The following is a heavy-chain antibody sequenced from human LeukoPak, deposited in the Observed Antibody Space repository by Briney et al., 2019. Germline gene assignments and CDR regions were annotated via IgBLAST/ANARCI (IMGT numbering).Heavy chain of an antibody. D-gene: IGHD3-3*01. J-gene: IGHJ4*02. CDR3: ARAGYYLSPYFFDY. V-gene: IGHV3-48*01. CDR1: GFTFSSYA. Sequence: GGSLRLSCAASGFTFSSYAMSWVRQAPGKGLVWVSYISSSSSTIYYADSVKGRFTISRDNSKNTLYLQMNSLRAEDTAVYYCARAGYYLSPYFFDYWGQGTLVTVSS. CDR2: ISSSSSTI.